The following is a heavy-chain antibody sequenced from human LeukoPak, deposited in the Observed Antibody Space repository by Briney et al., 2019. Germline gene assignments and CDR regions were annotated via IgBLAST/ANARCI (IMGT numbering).Heavy chain of an antibody. D-gene: IGHD6-13*01. V-gene: IGHV3-23*01. CDR1: GFTFSSYA. CDR2: ISGSGGST. Sequence: PGGSLRLSCAASGFTFSSYAMSWVRQAPGKGLELVSAISGSGGSTYYADSVKGRFTISRDNSKNTLYLQMNSLRAEDTAVYYCAKDTSIAAAGSSFDYWGQGTLVTVSS. J-gene: IGHJ4*02. CDR3: AKDTSIAAAGSSFDY.